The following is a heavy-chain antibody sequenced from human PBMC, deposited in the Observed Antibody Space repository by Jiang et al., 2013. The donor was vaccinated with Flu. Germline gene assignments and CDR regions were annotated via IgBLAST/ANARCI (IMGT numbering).Heavy chain of an antibody. Sequence: QTLSLTCAISGDSVSSNSAAWNWIRQSPSRGLEWLGRTYYRSKWYNDYAVSVKSRITINPDTSKNQFSLQLNSVTPEDTAVYYCARDATHQAIFGVVTSGFDPWGQGTLVTVSS. J-gene: IGHJ5*02. CDR2: TYYRSKWYN. CDR3: ARDATHQAIFGVVTSGFDP. CDR1: GDSVSSNSAA. D-gene: IGHD3-3*01. V-gene: IGHV6-1*01.